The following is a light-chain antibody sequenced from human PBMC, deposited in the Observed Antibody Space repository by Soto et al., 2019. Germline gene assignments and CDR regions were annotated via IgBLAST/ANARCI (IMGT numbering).Light chain of an antibody. V-gene: IGLV1-44*01. Sequence: QSVLTQPPSASGTAGQRVTISCSGSSSNIGSKTVNWYQQLPGTAPKLLIYSNYQRPSGVPDRFSGSKSGTSASLAISGLQSEDEADYYCSAWDASLNGYVFGTGTKLTVL. CDR3: SAWDASLNGYV. CDR1: SSNIGSKT. J-gene: IGLJ1*01. CDR2: SNY.